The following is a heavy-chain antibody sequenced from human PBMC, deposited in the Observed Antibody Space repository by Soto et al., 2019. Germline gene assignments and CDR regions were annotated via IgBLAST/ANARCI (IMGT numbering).Heavy chain of an antibody. D-gene: IGHD2-15*01. CDR3: ARAAATFNYYYYYMDV. CDR1: SGSISSSNW. J-gene: IGHJ6*03. CDR2: IYHSGST. Sequence: QVQLQESGPGLVKPSGTLSLTCAVSSGSISSSNWWSWVRQPPGKGLEWIGEIYHSGSTNYNPSLKRRVTISVDKSKNQFSLKLSSVAAADTAVYYCARAAATFNYYYYYMDVWGKGTTVTVSS. V-gene: IGHV4-4*02.